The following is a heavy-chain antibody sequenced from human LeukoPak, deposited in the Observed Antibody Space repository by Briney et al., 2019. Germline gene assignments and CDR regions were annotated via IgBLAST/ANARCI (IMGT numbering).Heavy chain of an antibody. J-gene: IGHJ4*02. V-gene: IGHV3-7*01. D-gene: IGHD6-6*01. Sequence: GGSQRLFCAASGFTFSTHWMHWFRQTPGKGLVWVAKIKADGGEKDHVASVKGRFTISRDNAKNSLYLQMNSLRVEDTAVYYCARGGAARPDFWGQGTLVTVSS. CDR3: ARGGAARPDF. CDR1: GFTFSTHW. CDR2: IKADGGEK.